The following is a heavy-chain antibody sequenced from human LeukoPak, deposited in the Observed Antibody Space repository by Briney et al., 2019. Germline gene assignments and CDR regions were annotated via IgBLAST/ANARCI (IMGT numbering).Heavy chain of an antibody. CDR3: ARIVGQQGGAFDI. Sequence: SETLSLTCTVSGGSISSGSYYWSWIRQPAGKGLEWIGRIYTSGSTNYNPSLKSRVTMSVDTSKNQFSLKLSSVTAADTAVYYCARIVGQQGGAFDIWGQGTMVTVSS. CDR1: GGSISSGSYY. CDR2: IYTSGST. V-gene: IGHV4-61*02. J-gene: IGHJ3*02. D-gene: IGHD1-26*01.